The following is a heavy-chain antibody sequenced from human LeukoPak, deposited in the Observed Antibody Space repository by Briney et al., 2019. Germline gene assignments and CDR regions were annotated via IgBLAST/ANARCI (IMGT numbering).Heavy chain of an antibody. Sequence: GGSLRLSCAASGFTLSSYAMSWVRQAPGKGLEWVSAISGSGGSTYYADSVKGRFTISRDNSKNTLYLQMNSLRAEDTAVYFCAKSRAMVSNFDYWGQGTLVTVSS. V-gene: IGHV3-23*01. CDR2: ISGSGGST. J-gene: IGHJ4*02. CDR3: AKSRAMVSNFDY. D-gene: IGHD5-18*01. CDR1: GFTLSSYA.